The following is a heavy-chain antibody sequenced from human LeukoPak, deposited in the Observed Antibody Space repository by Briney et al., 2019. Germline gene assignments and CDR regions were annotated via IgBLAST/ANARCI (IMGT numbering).Heavy chain of an antibody. V-gene: IGHV4-59*01. CDR3: ARGGDLGYCSSTSCSNWFDP. Sequence: SVTLSLTCTVSGGSISSYYWSWIRQPPGKGLEWIGYIYYSGSTNYNPSLKSRVTISVDTSKNQFSLKLSSVTAADTAVYYCARGGDLGYCSSTSCSNWFDPWGQGTLVTVSS. J-gene: IGHJ5*02. CDR1: GGSISSYY. D-gene: IGHD2-2*01. CDR2: IYYSGST.